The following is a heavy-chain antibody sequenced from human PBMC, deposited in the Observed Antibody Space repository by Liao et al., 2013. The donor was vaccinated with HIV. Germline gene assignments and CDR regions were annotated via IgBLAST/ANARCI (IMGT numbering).Heavy chain of an antibody. CDR2: IFYSRTT. J-gene: IGHJ5*02. Sequence: QLQLQESGPALVKPSETLSLTCNVSGGSISTSSDSWGWIRQPPGKGLEWIGSIFYSRTTYYNPSLKSRVTISVDTTKNQFSLKLRSVTAADTAVYYCARDGGLVIFDPWGQGTLVTVSS. D-gene: IGHD2-21*01. V-gene: IGHV4-39*07. CDR1: GGSISTSSDS. CDR3: ARDGGLVIFDP.